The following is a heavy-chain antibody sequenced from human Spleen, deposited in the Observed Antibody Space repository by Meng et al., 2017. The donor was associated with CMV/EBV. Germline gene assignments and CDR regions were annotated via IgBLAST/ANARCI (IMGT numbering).Heavy chain of an antibody. D-gene: IGHD1-14*01. Sequence: FGTYDISWVRKARGQGLEWMGGSSPSLGIKNDARKFKGRVTVNADKSKSTAYMGLSSLRSEDTAMYYCARGGQETGCYSEKYNWFDPWGQGTLVTVSS. J-gene: IGHJ5*02. CDR1: FGTYD. V-gene: IGHV1-69*10. CDR3: ARGGQETGCYSEKYNWFDP. CDR2: SSPSLGIK.